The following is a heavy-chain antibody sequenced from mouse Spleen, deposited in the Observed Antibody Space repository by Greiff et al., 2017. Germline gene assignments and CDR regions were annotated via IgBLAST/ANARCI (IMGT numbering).Heavy chain of an antibody. V-gene: IGHV1-18*01. J-gene: IGHJ4*01. CDR2: INPNNGGT. D-gene: IGHD2-4*01. Sequence: EVQLQQSGPELVKTPCKVSGYRCTDYNTDWVKQSHGKSHERIGDINPNNGGTIYNQKFKGKATLTVDKSSSTAYMELRSLTSEDTAVYYCARGDYDHHYYAMDYWGQGTSVTVSS. CDR3: ARGDYDHHYYAMDY. CDR1: GYRCTDYN.